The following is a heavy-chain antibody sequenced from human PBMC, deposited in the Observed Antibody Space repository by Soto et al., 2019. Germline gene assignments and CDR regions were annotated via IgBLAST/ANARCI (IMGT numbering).Heavy chain of an antibody. Sequence: ASVKVSCKASGYTLTSFYMHWMRQAPGQWLEWMGVIDPSAGSTTYAQKFKGRVRMTRDTFTSTVFMELSSLRSEDTAVYYCARSPRPTGTTLYYFDSWGQRTLVTSPQ. D-gene: IGHD1-1*01. CDR3: ARSPRPTGTTLYYFDS. CDR2: IDPSAGST. CDR1: GYTLTSFY. J-gene: IGHJ4*02. V-gene: IGHV1-46*01.